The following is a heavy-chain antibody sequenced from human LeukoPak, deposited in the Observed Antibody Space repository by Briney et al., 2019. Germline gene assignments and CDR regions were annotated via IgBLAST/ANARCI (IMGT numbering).Heavy chain of an antibody. V-gene: IGHV4-34*01. CDR3: AREAPYYDILTGYLYYFDY. D-gene: IGHD3-9*01. CDR1: GGSFSGYY. J-gene: IGHJ4*02. Sequence: PSETLSLTCAVYGGSFSGYYWSWIRQPPGKGLEWIGEINHSGSTNYNPSLKSRVTISVHTSKNQFSLKLSSVTAADTAVYYCAREAPYYDILTGYLYYFDYWGQGTLVTVSS. CDR2: INHSGST.